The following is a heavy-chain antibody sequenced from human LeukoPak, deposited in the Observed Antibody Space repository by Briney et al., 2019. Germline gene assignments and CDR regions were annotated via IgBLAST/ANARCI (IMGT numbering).Heavy chain of an antibody. J-gene: IGHJ3*02. CDR3: ARSPQRTFNI. CDR2: IGSSSSYI. Sequence: GGSLRLSCAASGFTFSSYSMNWVRQAPGKGLEWVSSIGSSSSYIYYADSVKGRFTISRDNAKNSLYLQMNSLRAEDTAVYYCARSPQRTFNIWGQGTMVTVSS. V-gene: IGHV3-21*01. CDR1: GFTFSSYS.